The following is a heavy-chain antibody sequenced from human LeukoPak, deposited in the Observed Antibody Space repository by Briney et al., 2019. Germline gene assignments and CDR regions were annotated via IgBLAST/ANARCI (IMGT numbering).Heavy chain of an antibody. CDR1: GGSISGSSYY. CDR2: GFYSGSA. J-gene: IGHJ4*02. CDR3: ARNADMYYYVDN. V-gene: IGHV4-39*01. D-gene: IGHD3-10*01. Sequence: SETLSLTCTVSGGSISGSSYYWAWIRQPPGKGLEWIGSGFYSGSAYYNPSLKSRVTISVDTSKNQFSLNLSSVTAADTAVYYCARNADMYYYVDNWGQGTLVTVSS.